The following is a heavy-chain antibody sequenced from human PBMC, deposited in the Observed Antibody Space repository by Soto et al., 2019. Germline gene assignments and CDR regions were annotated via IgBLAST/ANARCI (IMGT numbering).Heavy chain of an antibody. D-gene: IGHD2-21*01. CDR2: VSDNGGSRGGT. J-gene: IGHJ3*02. CDR3: ARAKAVVIAALDI. Sequence: GSLRLSGKASGLMFNNSAPTWVRQGPGQGLQWVASVSDNGGSRGGTYYADSVKGRFTISRDNSKNTLYLQLDSLTGADTAVYYCARAKAVVIAALDIRGQGTMVPVSS. V-gene: IGHV3-23*01. CDR1: GLMFNNSA.